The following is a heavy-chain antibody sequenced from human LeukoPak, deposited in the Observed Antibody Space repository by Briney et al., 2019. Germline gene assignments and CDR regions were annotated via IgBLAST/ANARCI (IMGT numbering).Heavy chain of an antibody. CDR3: ASSGSYRFDY. V-gene: IGHV3-7*01. CDR1: GFTFSNHW. D-gene: IGHD1-26*01. Sequence: GGSLRLSCAASGFTFSNHWMTWVRQAPGKGLEWVANIKQDGSDKNHVDSVKGRFTISRDNAKNSLYLQMNSLRAEDTAVYYCASSGSYRFDYWGQGTLVTVSS. CDR2: IKQDGSDK. J-gene: IGHJ4*02.